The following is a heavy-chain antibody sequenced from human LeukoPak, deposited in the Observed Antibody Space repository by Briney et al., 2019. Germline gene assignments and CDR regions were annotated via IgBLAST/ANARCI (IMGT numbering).Heavy chain of an antibody. V-gene: IGHV4-59*01. D-gene: IGHD4-17*01. CDR1: GGSISSYY. Sequence: SETLSLTCTVSGGSISSYYWSWIRQPPGKGLEWIGYIYYSGSTNYNPSLKSRVTISVDTSKNQFSLKLSSVTAADTAVYYCAGARYKRRTMTTVTTFDYWGQGTLVTVSS. CDR2: IYYSGST. J-gene: IGHJ4*02. CDR3: AGARYKRRTMTTVTTFDY.